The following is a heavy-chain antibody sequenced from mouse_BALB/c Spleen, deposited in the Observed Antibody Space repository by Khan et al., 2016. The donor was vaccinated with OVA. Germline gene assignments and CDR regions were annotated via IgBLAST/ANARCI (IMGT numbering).Heavy chain of an antibody. CDR3: ARGNYYGYYFDY. D-gene: IGHD1-1*01. V-gene: IGHV3-2*02. CDR1: GYSITSGYA. Sequence: VQLKQSGPGLVKPSQSLSLTSTVTGYSITSGYAWNWIRQFPGNKLEWMGYISYSGVTSYTPSLKSRISITRDTSKNQFFLQLNSVTTEDTATYYCARGNYYGYYFDYWGHGTTLTVSS. J-gene: IGHJ2*01. CDR2: ISYSGVT.